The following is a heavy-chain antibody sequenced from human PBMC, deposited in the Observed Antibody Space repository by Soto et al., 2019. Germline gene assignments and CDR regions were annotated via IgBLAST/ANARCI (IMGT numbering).Heavy chain of an antibody. CDR3: ARALRGSYGGKKPIDH. CDR2: IRDVANSYIT. Sequence: EVQLVESGGGLVQPGGSLRLSCAASGFTFSAHYMDWVRQAPGKGLECVGRIRDVANSYITEYAASVKGRFTVSSDDSNNLVYLQMNSLKTEDTAGYYCARALRGSYGGKKPIDHWGQGTLVSVSS. CDR1: GFTFSAHY. D-gene: IGHD4-17*01. J-gene: IGHJ4*02. V-gene: IGHV3-72*01.